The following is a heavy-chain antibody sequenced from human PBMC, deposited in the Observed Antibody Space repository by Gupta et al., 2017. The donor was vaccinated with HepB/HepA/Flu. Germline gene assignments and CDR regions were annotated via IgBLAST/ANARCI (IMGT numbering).Heavy chain of an antibody. Sequence: QVQLVRSGVGVVQPGSSLRLSCAASGFIFSENGMHWVRHAPGKGRECVATISYHVSNAFYADSVKGRFTISRDNSENTLSLQMNGLTAADTAVYYCAKEENCDWENYYSGMDVWGQGATVAVSS. V-gene: IGHV3-30*18. CDR3: AKEENCDWENYYSGMDV. CDR2: ISYHVSNA. CDR1: GFIFSENG. J-gene: IGHJ6*02. D-gene: IGHD2-21*02.